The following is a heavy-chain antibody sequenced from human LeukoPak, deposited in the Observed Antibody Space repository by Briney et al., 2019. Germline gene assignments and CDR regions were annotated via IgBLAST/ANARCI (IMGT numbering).Heavy chain of an antibody. Sequence: ASVKVSCKASGYTFTSYGISWVRQTPGQALEWMGWISAYNGNTNYAQKLQGRVTMTTDTSTSTAYMELRSLRSDDTAVYYCARDWRLGRGEAKPGGYWGQGTLVTVSS. J-gene: IGHJ4*02. CDR3: ARDWRLGRGEAKPGGY. CDR1: GYTFTSYG. V-gene: IGHV1-18*01. CDR2: ISAYNGNT. D-gene: IGHD3-10*01.